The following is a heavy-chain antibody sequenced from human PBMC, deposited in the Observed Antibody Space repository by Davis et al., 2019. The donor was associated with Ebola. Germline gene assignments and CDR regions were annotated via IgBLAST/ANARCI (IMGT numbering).Heavy chain of an antibody. CDR2: ISGSGGST. CDR1: GFTFSSYA. CDR3: AKDGVYGDPNIRGMDV. V-gene: IGHV3-23*01. D-gene: IGHD4-17*01. Sequence: PGGSLRLSCAASGFTFSSYAMSWVRQAPGKGLEWVSAISGSGGSTYYADSVKGRFTISRDNSKNTLYLQMNSLRAEDTAVYYCAKDGVYGDPNIRGMDVWGQGTTVTVSS. J-gene: IGHJ6*02.